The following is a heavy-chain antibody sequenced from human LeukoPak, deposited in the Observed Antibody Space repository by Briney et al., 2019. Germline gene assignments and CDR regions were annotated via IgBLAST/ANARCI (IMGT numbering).Heavy chain of an antibody. Sequence: GGSLRLSCTVSGFTVSSNSMSWVRQAPGKGLEWVSFIYSDNTHYSDSVKGRFTISRDNSKNTLYLQMNSLRAEDTGVYYCAKVTFSSSWLLDYWGQGTLVTVSS. J-gene: IGHJ4*02. CDR2: IYSDNT. CDR1: GFTVSSNS. D-gene: IGHD6-13*01. V-gene: IGHV3-53*01. CDR3: AKVTFSSSWLLDY.